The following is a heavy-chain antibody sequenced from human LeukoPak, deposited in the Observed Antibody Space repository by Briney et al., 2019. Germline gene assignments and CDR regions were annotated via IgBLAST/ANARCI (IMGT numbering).Heavy chain of an antibody. CDR2: IIPIFGTA. CDR1: GGTFSSYA. D-gene: IGHD3-10*01. CDR3: ARDMGITMVRGVINSPHFDY. V-gene: IGHV1-69*06. J-gene: IGHJ4*02. Sequence: ASVKVSCKASGGTFSSYAISWVRQAPGQGLEWMGGIIPIFGTANYAQKFQGRVTITADKSTSTAYMGLSSLRSEDTAVYYCARDMGITMVRGVINSPHFDYWGQGTLVTVSS.